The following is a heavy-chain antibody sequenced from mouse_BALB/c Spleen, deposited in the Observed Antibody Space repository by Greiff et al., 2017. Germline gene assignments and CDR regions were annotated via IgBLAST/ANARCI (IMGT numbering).Heavy chain of an antibody. V-gene: IGHV1-14*01. CDR2: INPYNDGT. CDR1: GYTFTSFV. Sequence: LQESGPDLVKPGASVKMSCKASGYTFTSFVMHWVKQKPGQGLEWIGYINPYNDGTKYTEKFKGKATLTSDKSSSTAYMELSSLNSEDSAVYYWARGELEGLRWLRRDGFAYWGQGTLVTVSA. J-gene: IGHJ3*01. CDR3: ARGELEGLRWLRRDGFAY. D-gene: IGHD2-2*01.